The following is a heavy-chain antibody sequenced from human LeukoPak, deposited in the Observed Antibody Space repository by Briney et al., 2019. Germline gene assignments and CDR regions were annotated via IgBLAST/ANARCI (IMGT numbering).Heavy chain of an antibody. D-gene: IGHD6-13*01. V-gene: IGHV4-59*11. Sequence: PSEPLSLPRTLWGGPHRILHWSGPPHPPGKGLEGFGYNYYSGSTNYNPSLKSRVTISVDTSKNQFSLKLSSVTAADTAVYYCARDRSSSWYSGPSFDYWGQGTLVTVSS. CDR1: GGPHRILH. CDR3: ARDRSSSWYSGPSFDY. CDR2: NYYSGST. J-gene: IGHJ4*02.